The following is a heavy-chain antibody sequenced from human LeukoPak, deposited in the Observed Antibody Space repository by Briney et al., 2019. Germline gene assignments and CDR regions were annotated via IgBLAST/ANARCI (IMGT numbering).Heavy chain of an antibody. CDR3: ARGNIVVVTATASPYDAFDI. D-gene: IGHD2-15*01. CDR1: GFTFSSYG. CDR2: IWYDGSNK. Sequence: PGGSLRLSCVASGFTFSSYGMHWVRQAPGKGLEWVAVIWYDGSNKYYADSVKGRFTISRDNSKNTLYLQMNSLRADDTAVYYCARGNIVVVTATASPYDAFDIWGQGTMVTVSS. J-gene: IGHJ3*02. V-gene: IGHV3-33*01.